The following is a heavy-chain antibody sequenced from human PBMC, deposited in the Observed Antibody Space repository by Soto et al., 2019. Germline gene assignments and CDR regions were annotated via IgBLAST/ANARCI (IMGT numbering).Heavy chain of an antibody. CDR1: GYTFTGYY. CDR3: ARDRIVGATGGAYFDY. J-gene: IGHJ4*02. CDR2: INPNSGGT. V-gene: IGHV1-2*02. D-gene: IGHD1-26*01. Sequence: ASVKVSCKASGYTFTGYYMHWLRQSPGQGLEWMGWINPNSGGTNYAQKFQGRVTMTRDTSISTAYMELSRLRSDDTAVYYCARDRIVGATGGAYFDYWGQGTLVTVSS.